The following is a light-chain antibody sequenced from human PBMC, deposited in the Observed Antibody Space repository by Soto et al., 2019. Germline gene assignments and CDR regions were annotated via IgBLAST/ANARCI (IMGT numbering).Light chain of an antibody. Sequence: DIQMTQSPSSLSASVGDRVTITCRASQSINNFLNWYQHKTGKAPELLVYAASNLQSVVPSRFSASGYGTDFTLTISSLQPEDFATYYCQQMYSKPYTFGQGTTLDIK. CDR1: QSINNF. CDR3: QQMYSKPYT. J-gene: IGKJ2*01. V-gene: IGKV1-39*01. CDR2: AAS.